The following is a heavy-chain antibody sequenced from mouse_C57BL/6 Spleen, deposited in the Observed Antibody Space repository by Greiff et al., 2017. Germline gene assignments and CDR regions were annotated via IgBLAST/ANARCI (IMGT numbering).Heavy chain of an antibody. Sequence: EVHLVESGGGLVQPGGSMKLSCAASGFTFSDAWMDWVRQSPEKGLEWVAEIRNKANNHATYYAESVKGRFTISRDDSKSSVYLQMNSLRAEDTGIYYCTRNYGSSYPYAMDYWGQGTSVTVSS. CDR3: TRNYGSSYPYAMDY. V-gene: IGHV6-6*01. CDR1: GFTFSDAW. D-gene: IGHD1-1*01. J-gene: IGHJ4*01. CDR2: IRNKANNHAT.